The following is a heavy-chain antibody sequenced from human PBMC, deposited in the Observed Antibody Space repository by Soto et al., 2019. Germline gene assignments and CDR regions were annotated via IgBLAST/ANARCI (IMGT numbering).Heavy chain of an antibody. CDR2: INPSGGST. V-gene: IGHV1-46*01. Sequence: ASVKVSCKASGYTFTSYYMHWVRQAPGQGLEWMGIINPSGGSTSYAQKFQGRVTMTRDTSTSTVYMELSSLRSEDTAVYYCARESSGDYGSDYYYGMDVWGQGTTVTVSS. D-gene: IGHD4-17*01. J-gene: IGHJ6*02. CDR1: GYTFTSYY. CDR3: ARESSGDYGSDYYYGMDV.